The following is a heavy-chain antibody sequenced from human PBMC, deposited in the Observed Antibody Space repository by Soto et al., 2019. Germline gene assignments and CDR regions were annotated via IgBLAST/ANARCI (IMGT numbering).Heavy chain of an antibody. CDR2: IYYSGST. V-gene: IGHV4-59*01. D-gene: IGHD3-10*01. CDR1: GGSISSYY. CDR3: ARVWGGAFDF. Sequence: QVQLQESGPGLVKPSETLSLTCTVSGGSISSYYWSWIRQPPGKGLEWIGYIYYSGSTNYNPSLKSRFTISVDTSKNAFSLKLSSVTAADTVVYYCARVWGGAFDFWGQGTMVTVSS. J-gene: IGHJ3*01.